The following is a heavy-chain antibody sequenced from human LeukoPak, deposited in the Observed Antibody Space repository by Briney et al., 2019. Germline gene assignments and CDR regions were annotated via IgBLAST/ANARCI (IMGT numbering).Heavy chain of an antibody. CDR2: IYYSGST. J-gene: IGHJ4*02. V-gene: IGHV4-61*01. Sequence: SETLSLTCTVSGGSASSCSYYWSWIRQPPGKGLEWVGYIYYSGSTNYNPSLKSRVTISVDTSKNQFSLKLSSVTAADTAVYYCARDDYYYDSSGYATWGQGTLVTVSS. D-gene: IGHD3-22*01. CDR1: GGSASSCSYY. CDR3: ARDDYYYDSSGYAT.